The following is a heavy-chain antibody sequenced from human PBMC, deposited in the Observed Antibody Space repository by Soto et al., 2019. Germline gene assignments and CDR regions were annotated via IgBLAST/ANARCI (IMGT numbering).Heavy chain of an antibody. J-gene: IGHJ1*01. V-gene: IGHV3-74*01. CDR1: GFTFSSSW. D-gene: IGHD2-21*01. CDR3: VTGLSDY. Sequence: GGSLRLSCVVSGFTFSSSWMHWVRQGPGKGLVWVSRMNPDGSAINYADSVKGRFTTSRDNAKNILYLQMNSLRAEDTALYYCVTGLSDYWGQGSLVTVSA. CDR2: MNPDGSAI.